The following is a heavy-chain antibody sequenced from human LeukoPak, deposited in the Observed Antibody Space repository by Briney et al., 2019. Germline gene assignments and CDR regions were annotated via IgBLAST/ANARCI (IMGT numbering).Heavy chain of an antibody. CDR2: ISSSGSTI. CDR1: GFTFSDYY. D-gene: IGHD3-22*01. J-gene: IGHJ1*01. V-gene: IGHV3-11*01. Sequence: GGSLRLSCAASGFTFSDYYMSWIRQAPGKGLEWVSYISSSGSTIYYADSVKGRFTISRDNAKNSLYLQMNSLRAEDTAVYYCARGGTYYDSSGYPPRQYFQHWGQGTLVTVSS. CDR3: ARGGTYYDSSGYPPRQYFQH.